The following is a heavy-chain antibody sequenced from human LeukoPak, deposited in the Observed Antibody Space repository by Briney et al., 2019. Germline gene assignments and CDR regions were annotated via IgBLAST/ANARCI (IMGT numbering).Heavy chain of an antibody. J-gene: IGHJ6*04. V-gene: IGHV3-30*02. D-gene: IGHD3-10*02. Sequence: GGSLRLSCAASGFTFNNYGMHWVRQAPGKGLEWVAFIRYNGNNQYYADSVKGRFTISRDNSKNTLYLQMNSLRAEDTAVYYCAELGITMIGGVWGKGTTVTISS. CDR3: AELGITMIGGV. CDR1: GFTFNNYG. CDR2: IRYNGNNQ.